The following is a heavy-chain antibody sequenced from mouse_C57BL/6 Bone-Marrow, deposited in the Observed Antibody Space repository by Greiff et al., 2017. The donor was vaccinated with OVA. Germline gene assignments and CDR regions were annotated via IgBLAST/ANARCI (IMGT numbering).Heavy chain of an antibody. J-gene: IGHJ3*01. CDR2: IYPGNSDT. CDR3: TRYYGSSPWFAY. Sequence: VQLQQSGTVLARPGASVKMSCKTSGYTFTSYWMHWVKQRPGQGLEWIGAIYPGNSDTSYNQKFKGKAKLTAVTSASTAYMELSSLTNEDSAVYYCTRYYGSSPWFAYWGQETLVTVSA. V-gene: IGHV1-5*01. CDR1: GYTFTSYW. D-gene: IGHD1-1*01.